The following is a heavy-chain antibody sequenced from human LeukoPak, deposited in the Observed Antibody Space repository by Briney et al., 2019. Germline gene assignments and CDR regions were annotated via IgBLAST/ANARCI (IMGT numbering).Heavy chain of an antibody. CDR1: GFTFSSYG. CDR3: AREAVTRNYFDY. Sequence: GGSLRLSCAASGFTFSSYGMHWVRQAPGKGLEWVAVIWYDGSNKYYADSVKGRFTISRDDSKNTVDLQMNSLRAEDTAVYYCAREAVTRNYFDYWGQGTLVTVSS. D-gene: IGHD4-17*01. V-gene: IGHV3-33*01. J-gene: IGHJ4*02. CDR2: IWYDGSNK.